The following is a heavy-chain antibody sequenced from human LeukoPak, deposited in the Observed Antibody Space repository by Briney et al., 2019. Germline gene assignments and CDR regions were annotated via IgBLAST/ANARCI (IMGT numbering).Heavy chain of an antibody. D-gene: IGHD3-10*01. V-gene: IGHV4-59*01. CDR3: ARALWFGESPFDP. CDR2: IYYSGST. Sequence: SETLSLTCTVSGGSISSYYWSWIRQPPGKGLEWIGYIYYSGSTNYNPSLKSRVTISVDTSKNQFSLKLSSVTAADTAVYYCARALWFGESPFDPWGQGTLVTVSS. CDR1: GGSISSYY. J-gene: IGHJ5*02.